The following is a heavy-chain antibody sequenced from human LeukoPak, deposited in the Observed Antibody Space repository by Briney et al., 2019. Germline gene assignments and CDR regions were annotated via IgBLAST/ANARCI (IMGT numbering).Heavy chain of an antibody. D-gene: IGHD3-22*01. CDR2: ITPIFGTA. Sequence: SVKVSCKASGGTFSSYAISWVRQAPGQGLEWMGGITPIFGTANYAQKFQGRVTITTDESTSTAYMELSSLRSEDTAVYYCARSSYYDSSGYYLFDYWGQGTLVTVSS. V-gene: IGHV1-69*05. CDR1: GGTFSSYA. J-gene: IGHJ4*02. CDR3: ARSSYYDSSGYYLFDY.